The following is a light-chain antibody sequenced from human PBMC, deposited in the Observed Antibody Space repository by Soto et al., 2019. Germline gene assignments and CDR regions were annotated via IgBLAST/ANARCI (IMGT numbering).Light chain of an antibody. J-gene: IGKJ5*01. CDR3: QQSYSTPT. CDR1: QSIDSY. V-gene: IGKV1-39*01. Sequence: DIQMTQSPSSLSASVGDRVTITCRASQSIDSYLNWYQQRPGEAPNLLIFLASSLQTGVPSRFSGGGSGTNFTLTISSLQPADFATYYCQQSYSTPTFGHGTRLEIK. CDR2: LAS.